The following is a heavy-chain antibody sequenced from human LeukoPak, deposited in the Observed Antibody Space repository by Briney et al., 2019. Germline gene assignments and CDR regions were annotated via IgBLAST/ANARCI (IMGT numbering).Heavy chain of an antibody. J-gene: IGHJ4*02. D-gene: IGHD1-26*01. CDR2: IRSKPNNYAT. CDR1: GFSFSGSA. CDR3: TGVAASKIDY. Sequence: GGSLKLSCAASGFSFSGSAMHWVRQASGEGLEWVGRIRSKPNNYATAYAASVKGRFTISRDDSKNTAYLQMNSLKTEDTAVYYCTGVAASKIDYWGQGTLVTGSS. V-gene: IGHV3-73*01.